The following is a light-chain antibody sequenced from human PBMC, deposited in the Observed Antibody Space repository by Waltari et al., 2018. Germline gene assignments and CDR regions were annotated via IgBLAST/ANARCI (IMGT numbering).Light chain of an antibody. CDR3: QQYNSYSKWT. CDR1: RSISSW. CDR2: KAS. J-gene: IGKJ1*01. Sequence: DIQMTQSPSTLSASVGDRVPIPFRASRSISSWLAWYQQKPGKAPKPLIYKASSLESGVPSRFSGSGSGTEFTLTISSLQPDDFATYYCQQYNSYSKWTFGQGTKVEIK. V-gene: IGKV1-5*03.